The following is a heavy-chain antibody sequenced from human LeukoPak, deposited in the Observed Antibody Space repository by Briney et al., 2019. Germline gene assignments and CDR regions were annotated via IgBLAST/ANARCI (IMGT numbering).Heavy chain of an antibody. CDR3: AKGGYYGSGRLYGMDV. D-gene: IGHD3-10*01. CDR2: ISGSGGST. J-gene: IGHJ6*04. Sequence: GGSLRLSCAASGFTFSSYAMSWVRQAPGEGLEWVSAISGSGGSTYYADSAKGRFTISRDNSKNTLYLQMNSLRAEDTAVYYCAKGGYYGSGRLYGMDVWGKGTTVTVSS. CDR1: GFTFSSYA. V-gene: IGHV3-23*01.